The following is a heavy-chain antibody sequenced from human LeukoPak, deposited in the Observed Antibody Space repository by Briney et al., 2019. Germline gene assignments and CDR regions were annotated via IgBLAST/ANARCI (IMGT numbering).Heavy chain of an antibody. CDR2: IYHSGST. V-gene: IGHV4-4*02. D-gene: IGHD5-24*01. CDR3: ARAEDGFNSFLLKY. Sequence: PSGTLSLTCAVSGGSISSSNWWSWVRQPPGKGLEWIGEIYHSGSTNYNPSLKSRVTISVDKSKNQFSLKMSSVTAADTAVYYCARAEDGFNSFLLKYWGQGTLVTVSS. CDR1: GGSISSSNW. J-gene: IGHJ4*02.